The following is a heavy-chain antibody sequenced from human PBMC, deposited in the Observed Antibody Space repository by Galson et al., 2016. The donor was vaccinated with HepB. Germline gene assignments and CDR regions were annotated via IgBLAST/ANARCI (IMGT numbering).Heavy chain of an antibody. CDR2: INPSGGST. CDR3: AGGSDKVGAALGLDH. Sequence: SVKVSCKASGYTFSTYYLHWIRQAPGQGLEWMGTINPSGGSTAYTQKFQGRVTMTGDTSTNTVYMELSSLRSEDTAVYYCAGGSDKVGAALGLDHWGQGTLVTVSS. CDR1: GYTFSTYY. J-gene: IGHJ4*02. V-gene: IGHV1-46*01. D-gene: IGHD1-26*01.